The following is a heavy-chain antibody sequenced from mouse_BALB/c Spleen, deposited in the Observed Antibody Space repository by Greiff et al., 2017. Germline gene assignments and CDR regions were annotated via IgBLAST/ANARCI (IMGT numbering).Heavy chain of an antibody. J-gene: IGHJ4*01. D-gene: IGHD2-14*01. CDR2: ISSGGSYT. V-gene: IGHV5-9-4*01. CDR3: ARDNYRYDGYYYAMDY. Sequence: EVQLVESGGGLVKPGGSLKLSCAASGFTFSSYAMSWVRQSPEKRLEWVAEISSGGSYTYYPDTVTGRFTISRDNAKNTLYLEMSSLRSEDTAMYYCARDNYRYDGYYYAMDYWGQGTSVTVSS. CDR1: GFTFSSYA.